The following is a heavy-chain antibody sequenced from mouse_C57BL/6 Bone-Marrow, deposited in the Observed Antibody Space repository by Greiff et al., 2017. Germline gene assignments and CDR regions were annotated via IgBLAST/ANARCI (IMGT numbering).Heavy chain of an antibody. D-gene: IGHD2-13*01. V-gene: IGHV1-61*01. CDR2: IYPSDSET. Sequence: QVQLQQPGAELVRPGSSVKLSCKASGYTFTSYWMDWVKQRPGQGLEWIGNIYPSDSETHYNQKFKDKATLTVDKSSSTAYMQLSSLTSEDSAVYYWARKVTYYAMDYWGQGTSVTVSS. CDR1: GYTFTSYW. CDR3: ARKVTYYAMDY. J-gene: IGHJ4*01.